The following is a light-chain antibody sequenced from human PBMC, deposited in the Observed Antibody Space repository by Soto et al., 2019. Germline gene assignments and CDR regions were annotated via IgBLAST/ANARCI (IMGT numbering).Light chain of an antibody. V-gene: IGKV1-39*01. CDR1: QTISTY. Sequence: DIQMTQSPSSLSASVGDRVTMTCWASQTISTYLNWYQQEPGKAPKLLIYAASSLQSGVPSRFSGRGSGTDFSLTISSLQPEDSATYYCQQSYSTPLTFGGGTKVEI. CDR2: AAS. J-gene: IGKJ4*01. CDR3: QQSYSTPLT.